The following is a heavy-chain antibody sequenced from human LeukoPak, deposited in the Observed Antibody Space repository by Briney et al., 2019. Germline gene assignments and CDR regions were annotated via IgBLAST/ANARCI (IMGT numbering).Heavy chain of an antibody. CDR1: GYTFTGYY. Sequence: ASVKVSLKASGYTFTGYYMHWVRQAPGQGLEWMGWINPNSGGTNYAQEFQGRVTMTRDTSISTAYMELSRLRSDDTAVYYCARDGEIQPFDPWGQGALVAVSS. CDR2: INPNSGGT. CDR3: ARDGEIQPFDP. V-gene: IGHV1-2*02. J-gene: IGHJ5*02. D-gene: IGHD5-18*01.